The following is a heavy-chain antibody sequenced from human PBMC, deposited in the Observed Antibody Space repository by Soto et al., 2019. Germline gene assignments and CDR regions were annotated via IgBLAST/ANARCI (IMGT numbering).Heavy chain of an antibody. CDR2: IRSSGRSI. V-gene: IGHV3-48*03. J-gene: IGHJ4*02. Sequence: WGSLVLTCGGSEFTFSIYDRNWVRQAPGKGLEWVSNIRSSGRSINYADSVKGRFTISRDNAKNSLYLQMNSLRAEDTAVYYCTRVRDSNDYWGQGTMVPVSS. D-gene: IGHD3-22*01. CDR3: TRVRDSNDY. CDR1: EFTFSIYD.